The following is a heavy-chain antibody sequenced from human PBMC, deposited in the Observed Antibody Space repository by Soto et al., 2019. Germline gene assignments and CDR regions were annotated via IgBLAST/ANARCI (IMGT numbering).Heavy chain of an antibody. CDR3: ARTHRFYSGSSRADY. J-gene: IGHJ4*02. D-gene: IGHD6-6*01. V-gene: IGHV1-8*01. Sequence: QVQLVQSGTEVKKPGASVKVSCKASVYTFTKYDINWVRQATGQGLEWMGWMNPNSSNTGYAQKFQGRVTMTRNTSISTAYMELSSLRSEDTAVYYCARTHRFYSGSSRADYWGQGTLVTVSS. CDR2: MNPNSSNT. CDR1: VYTFTKYD.